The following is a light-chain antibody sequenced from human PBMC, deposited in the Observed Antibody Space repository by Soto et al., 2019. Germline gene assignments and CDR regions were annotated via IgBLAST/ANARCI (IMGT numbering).Light chain of an antibody. CDR2: AAS. V-gene: IGKV1-12*01. J-gene: IGKJ5*01. CDR1: QDISNW. Sequence: DIQMTQSPSSGSASVGDRVTISCRASQDISNWLAWYQQKPGEAPKFLIYAASILQSGVPSKFSVRGSGTDFTLTFCSLQPEDFAVYYCQQARRFPITPGQGTRLEIK. CDR3: QQARRFPIT.